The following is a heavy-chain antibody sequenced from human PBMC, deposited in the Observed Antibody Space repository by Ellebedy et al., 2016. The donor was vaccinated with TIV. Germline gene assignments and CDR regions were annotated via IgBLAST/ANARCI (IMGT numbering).Heavy chain of an antibody. D-gene: IGHD6-25*01. J-gene: IGHJ4*02. CDR1: GGSISSSNW. CDR3: ARDHPPDGYSSANYYFDY. Sequence: SETLSLTXAVSGGSISSSNWWRWVRQPPGKGLEWIGEIYHSGSTNYNPSLKSRVTISVDKSKNQFSLKLSSVTAADTAVYYCARDHPPDGYSSANYYFDYWGQGTLVTVSS. CDR2: IYHSGST. V-gene: IGHV4-4*02.